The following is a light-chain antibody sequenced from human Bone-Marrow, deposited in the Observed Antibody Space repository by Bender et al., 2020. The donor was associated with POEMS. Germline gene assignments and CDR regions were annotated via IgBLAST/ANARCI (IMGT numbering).Light chain of an antibody. Sequence: QSALTQPRSVSGSPGQSVTISCTGSSNDVGDYKSVSWYRQHPGKPPKLMIYDVNQRPSGVPGRFSGSKSGNTASLTISGLQAEDEADYYCCSYAGSYTWVFGGGTKLTVL. CDR3: CSYAGSYTWV. V-gene: IGLV2-11*01. CDR1: SNDVGDYKS. CDR2: DVN. J-gene: IGLJ3*02.